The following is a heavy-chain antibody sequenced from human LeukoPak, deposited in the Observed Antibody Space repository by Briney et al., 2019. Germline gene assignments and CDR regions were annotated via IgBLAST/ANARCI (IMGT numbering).Heavy chain of an antibody. CDR2: IYSADSAT. CDR1: VYSFTSYW. J-gene: IGHJ3*02. CDR3: ARRRYYDILTGRDDGFDI. V-gene: IGHV5-51*01. D-gene: IGHD3-9*01. Sequence: GESLNISCKGSVYSFTSYWIAWVRQMPGKGLEWMGIIYSADSATRYSPSFEGQATNSVDKSISTAYLQWSSLKASDTAIYYCARRRYYDILTGRDDGFDIWGQGTVVTVSS.